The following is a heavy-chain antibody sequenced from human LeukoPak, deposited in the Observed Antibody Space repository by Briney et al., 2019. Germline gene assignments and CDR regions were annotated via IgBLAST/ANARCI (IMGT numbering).Heavy chain of an antibody. CDR1: GGSISGYY. Sequence: SETLSLTCAVYGGSISGYYWSWIRQRPGKGLEWIGEINHSGSTNYNPSLKSRVTISVDTSKNQFSLKLSSVTAADTAVYYCASRPVVVAATSDYWGQGTLVTVSS. CDR2: INHSGST. CDR3: ASRPVVVAATSDY. V-gene: IGHV4-34*01. D-gene: IGHD2-15*01. J-gene: IGHJ4*02.